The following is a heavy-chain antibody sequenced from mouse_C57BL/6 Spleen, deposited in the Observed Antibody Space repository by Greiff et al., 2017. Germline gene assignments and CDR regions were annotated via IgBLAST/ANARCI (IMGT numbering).Heavy chain of an antibody. D-gene: IGHD2-3*01. V-gene: IGHV1-54*01. CDR2: INPGSGGT. Sequence: VQLQQSGAELVRPGTSVKVSCKASGYAFTNYLIEWVKQRPGQGLEWIGVINPGSGGTNYNEKFKGKATLTADKSSSTAYMQLSSLTSEDSAVYFGARSGGIYDGDYVTFGYWGQGTLVTVSA. CDR1: GYAFTNYL. J-gene: IGHJ3*01. CDR3: ARSGGIYDGDYVTFGY.